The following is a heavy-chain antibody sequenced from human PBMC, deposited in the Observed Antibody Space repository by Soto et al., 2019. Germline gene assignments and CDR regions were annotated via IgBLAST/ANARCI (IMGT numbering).Heavy chain of an antibody. V-gene: IGHV4-34*01. J-gene: IGHJ4*02. D-gene: IGHD2-8*01. CDR2: INHSGST. CDR3: ARAIGNGLMVYAISY. Sequence: PSETLSLTCAVYGGSFSCYYWSWIRQPPGKGLEWIGEINHSGSTNYNPSLKSRVTISVDTSKNQFSLKLSSVTAADTAVYYCARAIGNGLMVYAISYWGQGTLVTVSS. CDR1: GGSFSCYY.